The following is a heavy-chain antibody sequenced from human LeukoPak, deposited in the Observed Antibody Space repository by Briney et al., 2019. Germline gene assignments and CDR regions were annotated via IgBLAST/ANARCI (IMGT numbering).Heavy chain of an antibody. V-gene: IGHV3-21*01. Sequence: GGSLRLSCAASGFTFSSYSMNWVRQAPGKGLEWVSSISSSSSYIYYADSVKGRFTISRDDAKNSLYLQMNSLRAEDTAVYYCARVNSRWLQLGYFDYWGQGTLVTVSS. J-gene: IGHJ4*02. D-gene: IGHD5-24*01. CDR2: ISSSSSYI. CDR1: GFTFSSYS. CDR3: ARVNSRWLQLGYFDY.